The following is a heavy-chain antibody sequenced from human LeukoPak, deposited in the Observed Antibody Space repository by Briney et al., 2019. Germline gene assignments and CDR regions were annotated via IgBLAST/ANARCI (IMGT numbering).Heavy chain of an antibody. J-gene: IGHJ4*02. CDR2: IINSGGST. CDR3: AKDIYGDYGGLDY. Sequence: GRSMRLSCAASGFTFSNYAMNWVRQAPGKGLEWVSTIINSGGSTYYADSVKGRFTISRDSSKNTLYLQMNSLRDEDTAVYYCAKDIYGDYGGLDYWGQDTLVTVSS. CDR1: GFTFSNYA. V-gene: IGHV3-23*01. D-gene: IGHD4-17*01.